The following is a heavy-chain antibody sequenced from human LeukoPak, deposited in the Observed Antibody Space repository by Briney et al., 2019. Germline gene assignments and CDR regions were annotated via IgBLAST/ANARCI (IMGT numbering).Heavy chain of an antibody. V-gene: IGHV4-4*07. CDR3: ARDLVNTRSDAFDI. D-gene: IGHD3-22*01. Sequence: SETLSLTCTVSGGSISSYYWSWIRQPPGKGLEWIGRIYTSGSTNYNPSLKSRVTMSVDTSKNQFSLKLSSVTAADTAVYYCARDLVNTRSDAFDIWGQGTMVTVSS. CDR2: IYTSGST. CDR1: GGSISSYY. J-gene: IGHJ3*02.